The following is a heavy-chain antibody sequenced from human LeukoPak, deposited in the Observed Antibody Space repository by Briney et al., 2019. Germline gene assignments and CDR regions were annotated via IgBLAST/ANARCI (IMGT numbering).Heavy chain of an antibody. Sequence: GGSLRLSCAASGFTFSSHWLSWVRQAPGKGLEWVANIKQDGSEKYYVDSVKGRFTISRDNAKNSLYLQMNSLRAEDTAVYYCAKGLHGSGSWYVAWGQGTLVTVSS. CDR1: GFTFSSHW. CDR3: AKGLHGSGSWYVA. J-gene: IGHJ5*02. V-gene: IGHV3-7*01. CDR2: IKQDGSEK. D-gene: IGHD3-10*01.